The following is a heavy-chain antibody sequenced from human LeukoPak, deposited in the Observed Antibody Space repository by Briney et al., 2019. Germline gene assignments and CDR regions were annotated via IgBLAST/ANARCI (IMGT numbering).Heavy chain of an antibody. Sequence: ASVKVSCKASGYTFTNYGISWVRQAPGQGLEWMGIINPSGGSTSYAQKFQGRVTMTRDMSTSTVYMELSSLRSEDTAVYYCARERYRDSSPQDFDYWGQGTLVTVSS. D-gene: IGHD6-13*01. V-gene: IGHV1-46*01. CDR3: ARERYRDSSPQDFDY. CDR1: GYTFTNYG. J-gene: IGHJ4*02. CDR2: INPSGGST.